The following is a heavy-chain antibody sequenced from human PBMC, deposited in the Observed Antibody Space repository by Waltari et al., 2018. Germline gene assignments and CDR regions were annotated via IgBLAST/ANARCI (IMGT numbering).Heavy chain of an antibody. CDR3: ARLIVVWSSYDY. CDR2: INHSGST. V-gene: IGHV4-34*01. J-gene: IGHJ4*02. D-gene: IGHD3-22*01. Sequence: QVQLQQWGAGLLKPSETLSLTCAVYGGSFSGYYWSWIRQPPGKGLEWIGEINHSGSTNYNPSLKSRVTISVDTSKNQFSLKLSSVTAADTAVYYCARLIVVWSSYDYWGQGTLVIVSS. CDR1: GGSFSGYY.